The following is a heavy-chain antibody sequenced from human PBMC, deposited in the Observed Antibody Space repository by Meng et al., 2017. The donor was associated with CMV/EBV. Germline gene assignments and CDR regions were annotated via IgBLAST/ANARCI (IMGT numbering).Heavy chain of an antibody. V-gene: IGHV4-59*01. CDR2: IYYSGST. CDR3: ARAVYCSGGSCYSGGGDWFDP. Sequence: QVRLQEWGPGLGKPSATLSLTRTVSGGSIRSYYWGWIREPPGKGLEWIGYIYYSGSTNNNPSLKSRVTISVDTSKNQFSLKLSSVTAADTAVYYCARAVYCSGGSCYSGGGDWFDPWGQGTLVTVSS. D-gene: IGHD2-15*01. CDR1: GGSIRSYY. J-gene: IGHJ5*02.